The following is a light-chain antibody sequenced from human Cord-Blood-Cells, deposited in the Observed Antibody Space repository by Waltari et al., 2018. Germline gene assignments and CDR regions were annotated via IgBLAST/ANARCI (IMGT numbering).Light chain of an antibody. V-gene: IGKV3-20*01. CDR3: QHYGSSPFT. CDR2: GAC. J-gene: IGKJ3*01. CDR1: QSVSSSY. Sequence: EIVLTQSPGTLSLSPGERATLSCRASQSVSSSYLAWYQQKPGQAPRLLIYGACSRATGIPDRFSGSGSGTDFTLTISRLEPEDFAVYYCQHYGSSPFTFGPGTKVDIK.